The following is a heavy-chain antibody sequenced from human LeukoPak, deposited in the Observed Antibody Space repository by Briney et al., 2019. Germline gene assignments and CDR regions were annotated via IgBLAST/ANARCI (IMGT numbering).Heavy chain of an antibody. J-gene: IGHJ4*02. CDR1: GGSFSGYY. CDR3: ARPPSNEGFDY. CDR2: INHSGST. Sequence: SETLSLTCAVYGGSFSGYYWSWIRQPPGKGLEWIGEINHSGSTNYNPSLKSRVTMSVDTSKNQFSLKVRSVTAADTAVYYCARPPSNEGFDYGGGEPW. V-gene: IGHV4-34*01. D-gene: IGHD1-1*01.